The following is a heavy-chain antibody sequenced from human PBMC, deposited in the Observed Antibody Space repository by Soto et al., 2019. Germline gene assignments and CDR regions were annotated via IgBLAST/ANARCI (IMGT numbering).Heavy chain of an antibody. Sequence: LSLTCAVSGGSIRSGGYSWSWIRQPPGKGLEWIGYIYHSGSTYYNPSLKSRVTISVDRSKNQFSLKLSSVTAADTAVYYCASFCGRTSCRNSDYWGQGTLVTVSS. V-gene: IGHV4-30-2*01. D-gene: IGHD2-2*01. CDR1: GGSIRSGGYS. CDR2: IYHSGST. J-gene: IGHJ4*02. CDR3: ASFCGRTSCRNSDY.